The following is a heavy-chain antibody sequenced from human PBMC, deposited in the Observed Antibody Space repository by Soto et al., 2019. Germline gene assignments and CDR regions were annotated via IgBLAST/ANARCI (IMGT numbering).Heavy chain of an antibody. Sequence: PGGSLRLSCAASGFTVSSNYMSWVRQAPGKGLEWVSVIYSSGSIYHADSVKGRFTISRDNSKNTLFLQMNSLRAEDTAVYYCARDNGSSWVQFDYWGQGTLVTVSS. CDR2: IYSSGSI. V-gene: IGHV3-53*01. J-gene: IGHJ4*02. CDR3: ARDNGSSWVQFDY. CDR1: GFTVSSNY. D-gene: IGHD6-13*01.